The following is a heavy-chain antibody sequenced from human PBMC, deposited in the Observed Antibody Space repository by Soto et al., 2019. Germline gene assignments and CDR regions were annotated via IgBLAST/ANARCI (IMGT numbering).Heavy chain of an antibody. Sequence: QLQLQESGSGLVKPSQTLSLTCAVSGGSISSGGYFWSWIRQPPGKGLEWIGYIYHSGSTYYNPSLKSRVTISVDRSKNQFSLKLSSVTAADTAVYYCARARFGEYGMDVWGQGTTVTVSS. CDR1: GGSISSGGYF. D-gene: IGHD3-10*01. CDR2: IYHSGST. J-gene: IGHJ6*02. V-gene: IGHV4-30-2*01. CDR3: ARARFGEYGMDV.